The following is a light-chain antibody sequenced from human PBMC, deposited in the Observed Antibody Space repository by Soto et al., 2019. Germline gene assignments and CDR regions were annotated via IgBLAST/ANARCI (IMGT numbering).Light chain of an antibody. CDR2: DAS. CDR3: QQRSNWPPT. J-gene: IGKJ1*01. CDR1: QSVSSY. V-gene: IGKV3-11*01. Sequence: ELELAQSQATLSVSQGESATLSCRASQSVSSYLAWYQQKPGQAPRLLIYDASNRATGIPARFRGSGSGTDFTLTISRLEPEDLAVDDCQQRSNWPPTFGQGTKVDIK.